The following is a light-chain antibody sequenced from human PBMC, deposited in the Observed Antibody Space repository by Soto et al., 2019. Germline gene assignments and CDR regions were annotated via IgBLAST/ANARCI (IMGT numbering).Light chain of an antibody. CDR2: GAS. Sequence: EIGMPQSPSTLSFPPWARTDLSCRASQTVSSDLAWYHQKPVQAPRLLIYGASTRATGIPARFSGSGTGTEFTLTISSLQSEDFAVYYCQQYNNWPPITFGQGTRLEIK. CDR3: QQYNNWPPIT. V-gene: IGKV3-15*01. J-gene: IGKJ5*01. CDR1: QTVSSD.